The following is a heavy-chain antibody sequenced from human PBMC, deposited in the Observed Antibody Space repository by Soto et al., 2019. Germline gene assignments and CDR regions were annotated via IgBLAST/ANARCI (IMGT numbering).Heavy chain of an antibody. J-gene: IGHJ6*02. CDR1: GGSISSSSYY. Sequence: SETLSLTXTVSGGSISSSSYYWGWIRQPPGKGLEWIGSIYYSGSTYYNPSLKSRVTISVDTSKNQFSLKLSSVTAADTAVYYCARHRAEVVATPRDGYYYYYGMDVWGQGTTVTVSS. D-gene: IGHD5-12*01. V-gene: IGHV4-39*01. CDR2: IYYSGST. CDR3: ARHRAEVVATPRDGYYYYYGMDV.